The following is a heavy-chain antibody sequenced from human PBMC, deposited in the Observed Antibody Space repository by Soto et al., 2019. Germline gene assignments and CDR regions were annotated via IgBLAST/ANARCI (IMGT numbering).Heavy chain of an antibody. V-gene: IGHV1-18*01. J-gene: IGHJ3*02. D-gene: IGHD3-16*02. CDR3: ARDLDDYVWGSYPSPDAFDI. Sequence: QVQLVQSGAEVKKPGASVKVSCKASGYTFISFGISWVRQAPGQGLEWMGWISAYNGNTNDAQKLQGRVTMTTDTSTSTAYMELRSLRSDDTAVYYCARDLDDYVWGSYPSPDAFDIWGQGTMVTVSS. CDR1: GYTFISFG. CDR2: ISAYNGNT.